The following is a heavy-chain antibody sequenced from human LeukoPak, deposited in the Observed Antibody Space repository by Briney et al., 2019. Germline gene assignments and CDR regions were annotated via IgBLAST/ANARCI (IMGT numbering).Heavy chain of an antibody. CDR3: ARGDHCSSTSCYTDYYYYMDV. V-gene: IGHV1-18*01. CDR1: GYTFTSYG. Sequence: ASVKVSCKASGYTFTSYGISWVRQAPGQGLEWMGWISAYNGNTNYAQKLQGRVTMTTDTSTSTAYMELRSLRSDDTAVYYCARGDHCSSTSCYTDYYYYMDVWGKGTTVTVSS. CDR2: ISAYNGNT. J-gene: IGHJ6*03. D-gene: IGHD2-2*02.